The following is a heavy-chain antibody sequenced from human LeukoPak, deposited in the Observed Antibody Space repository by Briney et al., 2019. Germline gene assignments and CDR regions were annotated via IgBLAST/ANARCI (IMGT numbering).Heavy chain of an antibody. D-gene: IGHD4-23*01. CDR2: ISAYNGNT. J-gene: IGHJ4*02. Sequence: ASVKVSCKASGYTFTSYGISWVRQAPGQGLEWMGWISAYNGNTNYAQKLQGRVTMTTDTSTSTAYMELSSLRSEDTAVYYCASPSTVVQYYFDYWGQGTLVTVSS. V-gene: IGHV1-18*01. CDR3: ASPSTVVQYYFDY. CDR1: GYTFTSYG.